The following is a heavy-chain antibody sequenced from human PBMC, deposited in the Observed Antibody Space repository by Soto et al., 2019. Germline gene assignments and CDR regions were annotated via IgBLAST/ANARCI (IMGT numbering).Heavy chain of an antibody. D-gene: IGHD2-15*01. CDR1: GFTFSGYW. V-gene: IGHV3-74*01. CDR2: INSDGSST. Sequence: GGSLRLSCAASGFTFSGYWMHWVRQAPGKGLVWVSRINSDGSSTSYADSVKGRFTISKDNAKNTLYLQMNSLRAEDTAVYYCAREPARLLFDPWGQGTLVTVSS. CDR3: AREPARLLFDP. J-gene: IGHJ5*02.